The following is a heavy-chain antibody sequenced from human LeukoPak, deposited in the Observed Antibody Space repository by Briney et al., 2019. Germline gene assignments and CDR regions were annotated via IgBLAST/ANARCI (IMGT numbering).Heavy chain of an antibody. CDR2: MNPNSGNT. V-gene: IGHV1-8*03. D-gene: IGHD2-2*02. CDR1: GYSFTTFD. CDR3: ARGTRDCSSASCYNY. J-gene: IGHJ4*02. Sequence: ASVKVSCKASGYSFTTFDINWVRQATGQGLEWMGWMNPNSGNTGYAQKFQGRPPITRDTSTSTAYMELSSLKSEDTAVYYCARGTRDCSSASCYNYWGQGTLVTVSS.